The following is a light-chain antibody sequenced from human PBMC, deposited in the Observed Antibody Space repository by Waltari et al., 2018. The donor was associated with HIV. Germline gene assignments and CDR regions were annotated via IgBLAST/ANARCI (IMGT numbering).Light chain of an antibody. CDR1: NSNFGNNF. CDR2: RND. V-gene: IGLV1-47*01. J-gene: IGLJ3*02. Sequence: QSVLTQPPSASKTPGQRVLLSCPGPNSNFGNNFVSWFQQVPGGAPKLVIYRNDRRPSGVPDRFSGAKSGSSATLAISGLQSDDEADYFCASWDDKLSHWVFGVGTKLTV. CDR3: ASWDDKLSHWV.